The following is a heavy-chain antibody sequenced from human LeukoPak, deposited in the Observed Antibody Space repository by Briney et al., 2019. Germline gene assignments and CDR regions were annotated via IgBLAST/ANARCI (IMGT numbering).Heavy chain of an antibody. V-gene: IGHV4-59*01. J-gene: IGHJ4*02. D-gene: IGHD2-15*01. CDR3: ARAISGPLFDY. CDR2: VYYSGST. CDR1: GGSMSSYY. Sequence: PSETLSLTCTVSGGSMSSYYWSWIRPPPGKGLEWIGCVYYSGSTNYNPSLKSRVTLSVDTSKNQFSLKLSSVTAADTAVYYCARAISGPLFDYWGQGTLVTVSS.